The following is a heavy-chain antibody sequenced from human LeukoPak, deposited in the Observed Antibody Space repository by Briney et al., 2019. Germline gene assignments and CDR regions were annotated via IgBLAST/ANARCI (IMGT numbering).Heavy chain of an antibody. CDR1: GSIGIDGY. Sequence: GGSLRLSCAVSGSIGIDGYMSWVRQAPGKGLEWLSVIYRGGARYYSDSVKGRFTISRDSSNNAWHLQLHNLRVEDTAVYYCAGASSDGVIIDATSFDLWGQGTLVIVSS. CDR3: AGASSDGVIIDATSFDL. CDR2: IYRGGAR. V-gene: IGHV3-66*01. D-gene: IGHD2-15*01. J-gene: IGHJ4*02.